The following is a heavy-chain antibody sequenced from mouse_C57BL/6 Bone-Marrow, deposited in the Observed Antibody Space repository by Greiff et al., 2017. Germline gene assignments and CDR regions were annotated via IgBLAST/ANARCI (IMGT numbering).Heavy chain of an antibody. CDR2: ISDGGSYT. J-gene: IGHJ2*01. CDR1: GFTFSSYA. Sequence: EVKLVESGGGLVKPGGSLKLSCAASGFTFSSYAMSWVRQTPEKRLEWVATISDGGSYTYYPDNVKGRFTISRDNAKNNLYLQMSHLKSEDTAMXYCAGDAYYYGSSLYFDYWGQGTTLTVSS. CDR3: AGDAYYYGSSLYFDY. D-gene: IGHD1-1*01. V-gene: IGHV5-4*01.